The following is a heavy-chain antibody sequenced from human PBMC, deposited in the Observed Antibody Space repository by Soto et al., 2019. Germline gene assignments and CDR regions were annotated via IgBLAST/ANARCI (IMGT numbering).Heavy chain of an antibody. Sequence: EVQLVESGGGLVQPGGSLRLSCAASQFTFSNFWMSWVRQAPGKGLEWVANIKQNGREKLYVDSVKGRFSISRDNAKNAVYLEMNSLRAEDTAVYYCVRGRGEYWGLRTLVNVSS. CDR3: VRGRGEY. V-gene: IGHV3-7*04. D-gene: IGHD3-16*01. CDR1: QFTFSNFW. J-gene: IGHJ4*02. CDR2: IKQNGREK.